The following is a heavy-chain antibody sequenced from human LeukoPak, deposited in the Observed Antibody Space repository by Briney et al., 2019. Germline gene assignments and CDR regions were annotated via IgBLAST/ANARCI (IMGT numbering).Heavy chain of an antibody. CDR2: IYYSGST. CDR1: GGSISSYY. V-gene: IGHV4-59*08. Sequence: SETLSLTCTASGGSISSYYWSWIRQPPGKGLEWIGYIYYSGSTNYNPSLKSRVTISVDTSKNQFSLKLSSVTAADTAVYYCARHFRCYDSSGPAENDAFDIWGQGTMVTVSS. J-gene: IGHJ3*02. CDR3: ARHFRCYDSSGPAENDAFDI. D-gene: IGHD3-22*01.